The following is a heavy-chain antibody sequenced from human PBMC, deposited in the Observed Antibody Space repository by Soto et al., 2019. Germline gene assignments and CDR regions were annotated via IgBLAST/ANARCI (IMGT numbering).Heavy chain of an antibody. V-gene: IGHV1-18*01. CDR2: ISAYNGNT. J-gene: IGHJ4*02. D-gene: IGHD5-18*01. Sequence: QVQLVQSGAEVKKPGASVKVSCKASGYTFTSYGISWVRQAPGQGLEGMGWISAYNGNTHYAQKLQGRVTMTTDTSTSTAYMELRSLRSDDTAVYYCARDLLDTAIEGSNGYWGQGTLVTVSS. CDR3: ARDLLDTAIEGSNGY. CDR1: GYTFTSYG.